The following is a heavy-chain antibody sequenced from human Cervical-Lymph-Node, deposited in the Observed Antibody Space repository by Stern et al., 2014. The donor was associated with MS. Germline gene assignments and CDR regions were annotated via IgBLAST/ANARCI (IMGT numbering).Heavy chain of an antibody. CDR2: IIPLFGAA. D-gene: IGHD1-1*01. Sequence: VQLVESGAEVKKPGSSVKVSCKASGVTFSSQAISWVRQAPGQGLEWLGGIIPLFGAAHYAQKFQGRVTITADEFTSTAYMKLRSLRSEDTAVYYCARDEIGQTTTHYYYYGMDVWGQGTTVTVSS. J-gene: IGHJ6*02. CDR1: GVTFSSQA. V-gene: IGHV1-69*01. CDR3: ARDEIGQTTTHYYYYGMDV.